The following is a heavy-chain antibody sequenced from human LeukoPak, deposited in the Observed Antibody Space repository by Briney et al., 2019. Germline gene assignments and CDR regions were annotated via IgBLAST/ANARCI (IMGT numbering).Heavy chain of an antibody. CDR3: AKKTPGIHPFDS. J-gene: IGHJ4*02. CDR1: GFTFRTSA. D-gene: IGHD1-26*01. CDR2: VGTDSDT. V-gene: IGHV3-23*01. Sequence: GGSLRLSCAASGFTFRTSAFSWVRQSPGTGLEWVSTVGTDSDTYYADSVKGRFTISRDNSKNTVELQMTGLRADDTAVYYCAKKTPGIHPFDSWGQGTLVTVSP.